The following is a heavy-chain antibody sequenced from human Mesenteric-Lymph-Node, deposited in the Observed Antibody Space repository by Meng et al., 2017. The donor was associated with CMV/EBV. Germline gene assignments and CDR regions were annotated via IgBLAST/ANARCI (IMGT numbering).Heavy chain of an antibody. V-gene: IGHV7-4-1*02. CDR2: IDTKTGNP. D-gene: IGHD5-18*01. CDR1: GYTCKTYA. Sequence: SCKTSGYTCKTYAMNWVRQAPGQGLELMGWIDTKTGNPTYAQGFTGRFVISLDTSVSTTYLQINGLKAEDTAVYYCARAWLRTGFDYWGQGTLVTVSS. CDR3: ARAWLRTGFDY. J-gene: IGHJ4*02.